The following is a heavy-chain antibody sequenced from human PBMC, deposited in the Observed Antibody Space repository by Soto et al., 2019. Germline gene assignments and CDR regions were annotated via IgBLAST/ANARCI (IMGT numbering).Heavy chain of an antibody. CDR3: AATVAAHYNWFDP. Sequence: ASVKVSFKASGYTFTSYYMHWVRQAPGQGLEWMGIINPSGGSTSYAQKFQGRVTMTRDTSTSTVYMELSSLRSEDTAVYYCAATVAAHYNWFDPWGQGTLVTVSS. J-gene: IGHJ5*02. V-gene: IGHV1-46*01. CDR1: GYTFTSYY. CDR2: INPSGGST. D-gene: IGHD6-19*01.